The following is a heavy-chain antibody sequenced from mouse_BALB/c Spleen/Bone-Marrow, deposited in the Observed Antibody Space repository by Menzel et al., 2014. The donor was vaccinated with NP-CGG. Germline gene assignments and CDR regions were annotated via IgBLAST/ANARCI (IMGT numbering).Heavy chain of an antibody. CDR2: IDPANGYS. J-gene: IGHJ1*01. D-gene: IGHD1-2*01. CDR3: ALITTATFSYWYFDV. V-gene: IGHV14-3*02. Sequence: EVKVVESGAELVKPGASVKLSCTASGFNIKDTYMHWVKQRPEQGLEWIGRIDPANGYSIYDPKFQGKATITADTTSNTAHLQLSSLTSEDTAVYYCALITTATFSYWYFDVWGAGTTVTVSS. CDR1: GFNIKDTY.